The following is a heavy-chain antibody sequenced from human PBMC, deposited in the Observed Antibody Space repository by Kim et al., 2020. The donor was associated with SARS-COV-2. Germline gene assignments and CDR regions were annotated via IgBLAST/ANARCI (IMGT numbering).Heavy chain of an antibody. D-gene: IGHD3-22*01. J-gene: IGHJ4*02. CDR3: ATEALVYDSSGYPTYYFDY. V-gene: IGHV1-24*01. Sequence: ASVKVSCKVSGYTLTELSMHWVRQAPGKGLEWMGGFDPEDGETIYAQKFQGRVTMTEDTSTDTAYMELSSLRSEDTAVYYCATEALVYDSSGYPTYYFDYCGQGTLATVSS. CDR1: GYTLTELS. CDR2: FDPEDGET.